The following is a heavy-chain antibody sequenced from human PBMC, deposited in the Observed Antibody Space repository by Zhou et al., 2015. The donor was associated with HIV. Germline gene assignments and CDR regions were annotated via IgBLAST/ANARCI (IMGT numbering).Heavy chain of an antibody. CDR2: IIPIFGTA. J-gene: IGHJ4*02. CDR3: ARASRYGYSGYTKDPRVFDY. CDR1: GGTFSSYA. V-gene: IGHV1-69*01. Sequence: QVQLVQSGAEVKKPGSSVKVSCKASGGTFSSYAISWVRQAPGQGLEWMGGIIPIFGTANYAQKFQGRVTITADESTSTAYMELSSLRSEDTAVYYCARASRYGYSGYTKDPRVFDYWGQGTLVTVSS. D-gene: IGHD5-12*01.